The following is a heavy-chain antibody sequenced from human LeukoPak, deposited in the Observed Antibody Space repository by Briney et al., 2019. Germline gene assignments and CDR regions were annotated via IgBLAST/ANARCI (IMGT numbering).Heavy chain of an antibody. V-gene: IGHV3-66*04. J-gene: IGHJ4*02. CDR2: IYSGGST. Sequence: GGSLRLSCAASGFIVSTNYMSWVRKAPGKGLEWVSVIYSGGSTYYADSVKGRFTISRDNSKNSLYLQMNSLRAEDTAVYYCARHEGITMIMNWGQGTLVTVSS. D-gene: IGHD3-22*01. CDR1: GFIVSTNY. CDR3: ARHEGITMIMN.